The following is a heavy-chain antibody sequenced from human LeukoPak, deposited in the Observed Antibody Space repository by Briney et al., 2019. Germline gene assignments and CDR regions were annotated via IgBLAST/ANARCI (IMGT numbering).Heavy chain of an antibody. CDR3: AKGVVPAAYRYYFDY. V-gene: IGHV3-23*01. D-gene: IGHD2-2*01. J-gene: IGHJ4*02. CDR1: GFTFSSYA. CDR2: ISGSGGST. Sequence: GGSLRLSCAASGFTFSSYAMSWVRQAPGKGLECVSRISGSGGSTYYTDSVKGRFTISRDNSKNTLHLRMNSLRAEDTAVYYCAKGVVPAAYRYYFDYWGQGTLVTVSS.